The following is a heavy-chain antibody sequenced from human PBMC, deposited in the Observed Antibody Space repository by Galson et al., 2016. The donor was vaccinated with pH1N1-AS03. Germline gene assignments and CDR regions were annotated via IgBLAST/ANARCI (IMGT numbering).Heavy chain of an antibody. CDR3: AREYSGFDPNDYYGMDV. V-gene: IGHV3-74*03. CDR2: IKSDGTST. CDR1: GFTFTDYW. J-gene: IGHJ6*02. D-gene: IGHD5-12*01. Sequence: SLRLSCAVSGFTFTDYWMHWVRQVPGKGPVWVSRIKSDGTSTTYTDSVKGRFTISRDNAKNTLYLQMNSLRVEDTDVYYCAREYSGFDPNDYYGMDVWGQGTTVTVSS.